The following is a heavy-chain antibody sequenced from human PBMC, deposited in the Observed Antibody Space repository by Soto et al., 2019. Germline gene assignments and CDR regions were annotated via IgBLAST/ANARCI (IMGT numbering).Heavy chain of an antibody. D-gene: IGHD3-22*01. CDR2: IYYSGST. Sequence: SDTLSLTCTVSGGSVSSGSYYWSWIRQPPGKGLEWIGYIYYSGSTNYNPSLKSRVTISVDTSKNQFSLKLSSVTAADTAVYYCARFEGPNYYDSSGYDSGYWGQGTLVTVSS. CDR1: GGSVSSGSYY. V-gene: IGHV4-61*01. CDR3: ARFEGPNYYDSSGYDSGY. J-gene: IGHJ4*02.